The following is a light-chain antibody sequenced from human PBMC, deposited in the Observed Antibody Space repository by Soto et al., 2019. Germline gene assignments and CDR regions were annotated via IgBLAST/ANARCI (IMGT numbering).Light chain of an antibody. CDR2: DAS. CDR3: QQYGYSPIT. Sequence: DIQMTQSHSTLSGSVGDIVAITCRASQTISSWLAWYQQKPGKAPNLLIYDASTLESGVPSRFSGGGSGTEFTLTISRLEPEDFALYYCQQYGYSPITFGQGTRLEIK. CDR1: QTISSW. V-gene: IGKV1-5*01. J-gene: IGKJ5*01.